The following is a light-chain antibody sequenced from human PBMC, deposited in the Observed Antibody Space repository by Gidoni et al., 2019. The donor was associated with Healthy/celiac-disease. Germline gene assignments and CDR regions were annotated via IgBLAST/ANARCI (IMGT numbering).Light chain of an antibody. CDR2: GAS. CDR3: QQYGSSYT. CDR1: QSVSSSY. Sequence: VLTQSPGPLSLSPGERATLSCRASQSVSSSYLAWYQQKPGQAPRLLIDGASSRATGIPDRFSGSGSGTDFTLTISRLEPEDFAVYYCQQYGSSYTFGQGTKLEIK. V-gene: IGKV3-20*01. J-gene: IGKJ2*01.